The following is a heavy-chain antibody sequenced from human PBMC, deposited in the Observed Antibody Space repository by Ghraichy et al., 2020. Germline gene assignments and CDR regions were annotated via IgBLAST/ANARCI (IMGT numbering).Heavy chain of an antibody. D-gene: IGHD3-9*01. V-gene: IGHV1-8*01. CDR1: GYTFTSYD. CDR2: MNPNSGNT. CDR3: ARELRGPDYDILTGYGP. J-gene: IGHJ5*02. Sequence: ASVKVSCKASGYTFTSYDINWVRQATGQGLEWMGWMNPNSGNTGYAQKFQGRVTMTRNTSISTAYMELSSLRSEDTAVYYCARELRGPDYDILTGYGPWGQGTLVTVSS.